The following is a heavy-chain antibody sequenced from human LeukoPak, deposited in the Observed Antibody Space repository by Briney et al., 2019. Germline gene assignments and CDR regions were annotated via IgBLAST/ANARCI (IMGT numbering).Heavy chain of an antibody. J-gene: IGHJ3*02. CDR3: ATDHLRVGATGASDT. CDR2: IKQDGGEK. CDR1: RFTFSNYW. Sequence: PGGSLRLSCAASRFTFSNYWTSWVRQAPGKGLEWVANIKQDGGEKYYVDSVKGRFTISRDNAKNSLYLQMNSLRAEDTAVYYCATDHLRVGATGASDTWGQGTMVTVSS. V-gene: IGHV3-7*05. D-gene: IGHD1-26*01.